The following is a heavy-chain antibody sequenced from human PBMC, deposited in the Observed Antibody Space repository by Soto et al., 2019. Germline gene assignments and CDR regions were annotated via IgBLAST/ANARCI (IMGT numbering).Heavy chain of an antibody. CDR2: INSDGSST. D-gene: IGHD7-27*01. CDR3: ASSLLTPFDY. V-gene: IGHV3-74*01. J-gene: IGHJ4*02. CDR1: GFTFSSYW. Sequence: GGSLRLSCTASGFTFSSYWMHWVRQAPGKGLVWVSRINSDGSSTSYADSVKGRFTNSRDNAKNTLYLQMNSLRAEDTAVYYGASSLLTPFDYWGQGTLVTVSS.